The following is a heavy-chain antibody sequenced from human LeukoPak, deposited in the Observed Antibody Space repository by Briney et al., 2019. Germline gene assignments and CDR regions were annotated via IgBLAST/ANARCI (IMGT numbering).Heavy chain of an antibody. Sequence: PGGSLRLSCAASGFTFSSYWMSWVRQAPGKGLEWVANIKQDGSEKYYVDSVKGRFTISRDNAKNSLYLQMNSLRAEDTAVYYCARPLYGDYAAGCGYWGQGTLVTVSS. CDR2: IKQDGSEK. CDR3: ARPLYGDYAAGCGY. V-gene: IGHV3-7*01. D-gene: IGHD4-17*01. CDR1: GFTFSSYW. J-gene: IGHJ4*02.